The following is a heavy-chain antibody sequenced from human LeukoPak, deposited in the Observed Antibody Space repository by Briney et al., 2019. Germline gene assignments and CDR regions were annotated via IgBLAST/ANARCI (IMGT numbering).Heavy chain of an antibody. D-gene: IGHD3-22*01. CDR3: AYDSSGSS. Sequence: NPSETLSLTCAVDGGSFSGYYWNWISQPPGKGLEWIGEINHSGITNYNPSLKSRVTISVDTSKNQFSLNLSSVTAADTAVYYCAYDSSGSSWDQGTLVTVSS. CDR2: INHSGIT. J-gene: IGHJ5*02. V-gene: IGHV4-34*01. CDR1: GGSFSGYY.